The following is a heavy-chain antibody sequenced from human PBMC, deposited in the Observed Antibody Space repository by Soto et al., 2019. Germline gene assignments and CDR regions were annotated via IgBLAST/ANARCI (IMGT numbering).Heavy chain of an antibody. CDR1: GCRFDDYS. J-gene: IGHJ4*02. D-gene: IGHD3-9*01. V-gene: IGHV3-43*01. CDR2: IGWDGGRT. CDR3: ARDIDILSGYPDN. Sequence: PWGSLRLSWAASGCRFDDYSMHWVRQAPEKRLEWVSLIGWDGGRTEYADSVKGRFTISRDNSKNSLYLQMNSVRTEDTALYYCARDIDILSGYPDNLGQGTLLAVSS.